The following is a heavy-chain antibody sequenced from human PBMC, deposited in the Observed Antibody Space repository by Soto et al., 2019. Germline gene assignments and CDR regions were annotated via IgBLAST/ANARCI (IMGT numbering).Heavy chain of an antibody. CDR1: GGSISSYY. J-gene: IGHJ6*02. CDR3: ARDPTGIQSSSWYKGYYYGMDV. V-gene: IGHV4-59*01. D-gene: IGHD6-13*01. CDR2: IYYSGST. Sequence: ETLSVTGPVSGGSISSYYWSWIRQPPGKGLEWIGYIYYSGSTNYNPSLKSRVTISLDTSKNQFSLKLSSVTAADTDVYYCARDPTGIQSSSWYKGYYYGMDVWGQGTKVTVYS.